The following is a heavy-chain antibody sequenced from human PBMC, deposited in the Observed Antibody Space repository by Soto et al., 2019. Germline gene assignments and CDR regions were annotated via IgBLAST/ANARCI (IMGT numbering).Heavy chain of an antibody. CDR1: GGSISSGGYY. CDR2: IYYSGST. Sequence: PSETLSLTCTVSGGSISSGGYYWSWIRQHPGKGLEWIGYIYYSGSTYYNPSLKSRVTISVDTSKNQFSLKLSSVTAADTAVYYCARDPIVPAAMPLDYWGQGTLVTVSS. J-gene: IGHJ4*02. CDR3: ARDPIVPAAMPLDY. V-gene: IGHV4-31*03. D-gene: IGHD2-2*01.